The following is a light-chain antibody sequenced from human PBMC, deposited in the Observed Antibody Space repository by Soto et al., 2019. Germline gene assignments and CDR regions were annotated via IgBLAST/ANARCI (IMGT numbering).Light chain of an antibody. V-gene: IGKV1-6*01. CDR2: AAS. CDR1: QGIRNE. Sequence: AIQMTQSPSSLSASVGYRVNITCRASQGIRNELGWYQQKAGKAPKLLIYAASNLPSGGPARFSGSGSGTDFTLTISSLQPEDFANYYCLQDHNYPRTFGQGNKLDIK. CDR3: LQDHNYPRT. J-gene: IGKJ2*01.